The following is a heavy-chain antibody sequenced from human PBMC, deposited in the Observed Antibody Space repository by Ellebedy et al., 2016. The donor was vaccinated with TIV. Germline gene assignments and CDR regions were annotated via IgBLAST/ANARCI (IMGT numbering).Heavy chain of an antibody. Sequence: AASVKVSCKASGYTFIDYYLHWVRPAPGQGLEWMCWINPYTGGPNYAQKFQGWVTMTRATSISTAYMELSRLRSDDTAVYYCARGTVVSLYYYGDMDVWGQGTTVTVSS. D-gene: IGHD4-23*01. CDR3: ARGTVVSLYYYGDMDV. CDR2: INPYTGGP. J-gene: IGHJ6*02. V-gene: IGHV1-2*04. CDR1: GYTFIDYY.